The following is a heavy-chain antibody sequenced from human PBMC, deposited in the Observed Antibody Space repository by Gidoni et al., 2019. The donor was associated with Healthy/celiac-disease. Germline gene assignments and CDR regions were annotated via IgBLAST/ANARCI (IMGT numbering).Heavy chain of an antibody. CDR1: GGSISSGGYY. CDR2: IDYSGST. CDR3: ARELDGGGSPSQWFDP. Sequence: QVQLQESGPGLVKPSQTLSLTCTVSGGSISSGGYYCSWIRQHPGKGLEWIGYIDYSGSTYYNPALKSRVTISVDTSKNQFSLKLSSVTAADTAVYYCARELDGGGSPSQWFDPWGQGTLVTVSS. D-gene: IGHD1-26*01. J-gene: IGHJ5*02. V-gene: IGHV4-31*03.